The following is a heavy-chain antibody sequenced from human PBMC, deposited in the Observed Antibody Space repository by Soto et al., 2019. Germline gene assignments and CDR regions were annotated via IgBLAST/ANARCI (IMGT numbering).Heavy chain of an antibody. CDR2: ISYDGSNK. J-gene: IGHJ4*02. Sequence: QVQLVESGGGVVQPGRSLRLSCAASGFTFSSYAMHWVRQAPGKGLVWVAVISYDGSNKYYADSVKGRFTISRDNSKNSLYLQMNSLRAEDTAVYYCARDPVAYCGGDCRTFDYWGQGTLVTVSS. D-gene: IGHD2-21*02. CDR1: GFTFSSYA. CDR3: ARDPVAYCGGDCRTFDY. V-gene: IGHV3-30-3*01.